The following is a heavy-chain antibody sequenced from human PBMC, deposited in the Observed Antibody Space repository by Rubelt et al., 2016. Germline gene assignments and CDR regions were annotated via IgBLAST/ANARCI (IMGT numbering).Heavy chain of an antibody. CDR3: AKDIEIVVGAAGTGFDP. V-gene: IGHV3-9*01. D-gene: IGHD6-13*01. J-gene: IGHJ5*02. Sequence: GLEWVSGISWNSGSIGYADSVKGRFTISGDNAKNSLYLQMNSLRAEDTALYYCAKDIEIVVGAAGTGFDPWGQGTLVTVSS. CDR2: ISWNSGSI.